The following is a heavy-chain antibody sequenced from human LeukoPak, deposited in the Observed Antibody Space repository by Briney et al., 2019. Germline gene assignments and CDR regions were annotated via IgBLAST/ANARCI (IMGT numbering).Heavy chain of an antibody. Sequence: SGTLSLTCTVSGGSISSYYWSWIRQPPGKGLEWIGYIYYTGSTNYNPSLRSRVTISVDTSKNQFSLKLSSVTAADTAVYYCARGSSWQGFDYWGQGTLVTVSS. CDR2: IYYTGST. CDR3: ARGSSWQGFDY. J-gene: IGHJ4*02. D-gene: IGHD6-13*01. V-gene: IGHV4-59*01. CDR1: GGSISSYY.